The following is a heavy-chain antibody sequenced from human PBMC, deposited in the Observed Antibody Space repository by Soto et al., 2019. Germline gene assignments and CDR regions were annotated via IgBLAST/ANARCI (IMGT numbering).Heavy chain of an antibody. CDR2: ISDSGRTT. V-gene: IGHV3-23*01. CDR3: AKGTSKLDY. CDR1: GFSISSLP. Sequence: GGSLRLSCAASGFSISSLPMTWVRQAPGKGLEWVSSISDSGRTTYYADSVKGRFTISRDNSKSTLYLQMNSLRAEDTAVYYCAKGTSKLDYWGQGALVTVSS. J-gene: IGHJ4*02.